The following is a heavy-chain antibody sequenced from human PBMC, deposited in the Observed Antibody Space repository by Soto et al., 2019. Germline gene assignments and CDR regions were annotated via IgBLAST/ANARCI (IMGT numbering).Heavy chain of an antibody. D-gene: IGHD4-17*01. CDR1: GYTFTGYY. CDR2: INPNSGGT. J-gene: IGHJ6*02. Sequence: EASVKVSCKASGYTFTGYYMHCVRQAPGQGLEWMGWINPNSGGTNYAQKFQGRVTMTRDTSISTAYMELSRLRSDDTAVYYCARDSSPYGDYGYYYGMDVWGQGTTVTVSS. V-gene: IGHV1-2*02. CDR3: ARDSSPYGDYGYYYGMDV.